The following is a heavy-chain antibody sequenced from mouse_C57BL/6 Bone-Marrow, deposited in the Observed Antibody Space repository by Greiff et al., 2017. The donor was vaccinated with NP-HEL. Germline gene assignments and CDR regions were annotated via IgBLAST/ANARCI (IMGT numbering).Heavy chain of an antibody. CDR1: GYAFSSYW. D-gene: IGHD3-2*02. J-gene: IGHJ2*01. CDR3: ARAAATAQAPFDY. CDR2: IYPGDGDT. V-gene: IGHV1-80*01. Sequence: QVQLQQSGAELVKPGASVKISCKASGYAFSSYWMNWVKQRPGKGLEWIGQIYPGDGDTNYNGKFKGKATLTADKSSSTAYMQLSSLTSEDSAVYFGARAAATAQAPFDYWGQGTTLTVSS.